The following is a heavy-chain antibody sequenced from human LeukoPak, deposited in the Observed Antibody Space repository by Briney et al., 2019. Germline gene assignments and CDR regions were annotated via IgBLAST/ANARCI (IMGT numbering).Heavy chain of an antibody. CDR3: VRYSSSWLEYYFDY. CDR2: INHSGST. V-gene: IGHV4-34*01. Sequence: PSETLSLTCAVYGGSFSGYYWSWIRQPPGKGLEWIGEINHSGSTNYNPSLKSRVTISVDTSKNQFSLKLSSVTAADTAVYYCVRYSSSWLEYYFDYWGQGTLVTVSS. J-gene: IGHJ4*02. D-gene: IGHD6-13*01. CDR1: GGSFSGYY.